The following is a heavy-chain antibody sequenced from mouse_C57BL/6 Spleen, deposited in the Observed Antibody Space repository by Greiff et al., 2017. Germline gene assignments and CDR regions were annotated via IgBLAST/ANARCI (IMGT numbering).Heavy chain of an antibody. J-gene: IGHJ4*01. Sequence: QVQLQQSGPELVKPGASVKLSCKASGYTFTSYDINWVKQRPGPGLEWIGWIYPRDGSTKYNEKFKGKATLTVDTSSSTAYMELHSLTSEDSAVYFCASGLYYYGYAMDYWGQGTSVTVSS. D-gene: IGHD1-1*01. CDR2: IYPRDGST. V-gene: IGHV1-85*01. CDR3: ASGLYYYGYAMDY. CDR1: GYTFTSYD.